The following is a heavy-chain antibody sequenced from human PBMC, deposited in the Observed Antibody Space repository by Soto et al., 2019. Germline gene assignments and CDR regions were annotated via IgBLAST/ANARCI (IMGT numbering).Heavy chain of an antibody. V-gene: IGHV3-23*01. D-gene: IGHD2-15*01. Sequence: HPGGSLRLSCAASGFTFSTYGMSWVRQAPGRGLEWVSAISGSGGTTYYADSVKGRFTISRDNSDNMLYLQMNGLRAEDTAIYYCAKGPGYCSGGSCYSSYSYGMDVWGPVTTVTVSS. CDR1: GFTFSTYG. J-gene: IGHJ6*02. CDR3: AKGPGYCSGGSCYSSYSYGMDV. CDR2: ISGSGGTT.